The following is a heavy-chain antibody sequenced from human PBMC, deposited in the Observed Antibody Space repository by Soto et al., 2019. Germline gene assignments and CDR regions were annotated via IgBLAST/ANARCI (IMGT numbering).Heavy chain of an antibody. CDR3: TRHLRERYSYGSDAFDI. CDR1: WFTFIGSA. CDR2: IRSKANSYAT. J-gene: IGHJ3*02. V-gene: IGHV3-73*01. D-gene: IGHD5-18*01. Sequence: PGGSLRLSCAPSWFTFIGSAMHWVRQASGKGLEWVGRIRSKANSYATAYAASVKGRFTISRDDSKNTAYLQMNSLKTEDTAVYYCTRHLRERYSYGSDAFDIWGQGTMVTVSS.